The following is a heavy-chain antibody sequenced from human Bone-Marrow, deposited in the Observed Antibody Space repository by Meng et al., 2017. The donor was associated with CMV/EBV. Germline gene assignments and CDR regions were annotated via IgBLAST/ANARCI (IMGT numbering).Heavy chain of an antibody. V-gene: IGHV1-69*06. Sequence: SVKVSCKASGDTFTYYAFSWVRQAPGQGLEWMGDIIPTIGTPKYAQRFQGRVTITADKSTSTAYMELSSLRSEDTAIYYCTRGRGSTHKGNWFDPWGQGTPVTVSS. J-gene: IGHJ5*02. CDR3: TRGRGSTHKGNWFDP. CDR2: IIPTIGTP. CDR1: GDTFTYYA. D-gene: IGHD3-10*01.